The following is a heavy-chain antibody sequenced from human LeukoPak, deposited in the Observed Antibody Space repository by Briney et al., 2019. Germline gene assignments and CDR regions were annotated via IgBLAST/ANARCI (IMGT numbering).Heavy chain of an antibody. Sequence: GGSLRLSCAASGFTFSSYAMSWVRQAPAKGLEWISAISGSGGSTYYADSVKGRFTISRDNSKNTLYLQMNSLRAEDTAAYYCAKVHDTDYYDSSGYYQYAFDDWGQGTLVTVSS. J-gene: IGHJ4*02. V-gene: IGHV3-23*01. CDR1: GFTFSSYA. CDR2: ISGSGGST. CDR3: AKVHDTDYYDSSGYYQYAFDD. D-gene: IGHD3-22*01.